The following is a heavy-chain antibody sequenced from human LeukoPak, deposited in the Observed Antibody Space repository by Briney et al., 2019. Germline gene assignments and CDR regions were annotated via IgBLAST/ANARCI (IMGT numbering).Heavy chain of an antibody. CDR3: ARVGGAYYGSGSYYSGY. D-gene: IGHD3-10*01. CDR1: GFTFSRYW. V-gene: IGHV3-7*01. J-gene: IGHJ4*02. Sequence: GGSLRLSCAASGFTFSRYWMTWVRQAPGKGLEWVANIKQDGSEKYYVDSVKGRFTISRDNAKNSLYLQMNSLRAEDTAVYYCARVGGAYYGSGSYYSGYWGQGTLVTVSS. CDR2: IKQDGSEK.